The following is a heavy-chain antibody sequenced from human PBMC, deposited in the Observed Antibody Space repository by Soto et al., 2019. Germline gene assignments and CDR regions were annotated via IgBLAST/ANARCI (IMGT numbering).Heavy chain of an antibody. D-gene: IGHD2-2*01. CDR2: IIPIFGTA. Sequence: ASVKVSCKASGGTFSSYAISWVRQAPGQGLEWMGGIIPIFGTANYAQKFQGRVTITADESTSTAYMELSSLRSEDTAVYYCARGVRPVPAAMHGRYYYYYYGMDVWAKGPRSPSP. CDR1: GGTFSSYA. V-gene: IGHV1-69*13. CDR3: ARGVRPVPAAMHGRYYYYYYGMDV. J-gene: IGHJ6*02.